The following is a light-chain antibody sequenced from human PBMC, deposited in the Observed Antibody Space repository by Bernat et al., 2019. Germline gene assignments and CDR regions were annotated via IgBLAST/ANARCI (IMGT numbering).Light chain of an antibody. Sequence: QSVLTQPPSVSGAPGQRVTISCTGSSSNIGAGYDVHWYQQLPGTAPKLLIYGNNNRPSGVPDRFSGSKSGTSASLAITGLQAEDEADYYCQSFASSLTRIFGTGTTVSVL. CDR1: SSNIGAGYD. CDR2: GNN. CDR3: QSFASSLTRI. J-gene: IGLJ1*01. V-gene: IGLV1-40*01.